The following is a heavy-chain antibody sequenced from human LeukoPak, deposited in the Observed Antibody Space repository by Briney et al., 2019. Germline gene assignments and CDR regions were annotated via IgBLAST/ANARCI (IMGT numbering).Heavy chain of an antibody. J-gene: IGHJ4*02. V-gene: IGHV4-61*02. CDR1: GGSIRSGSYY. D-gene: IGHD6-13*01. CDR2: IHAGGST. Sequence: SETLSLTCTVSGGSIRSGSYYWSWIRQPAGKGLEWIGRIHAGGSTNYNPPLKSRVTISADTSKNQFSLKLSSVTAADTAVYYCARVEAKYSSSWYRTYRGYFDYWGQGTLVTVSS. CDR3: ARVEAKYSSSWYRTYRGYFDY.